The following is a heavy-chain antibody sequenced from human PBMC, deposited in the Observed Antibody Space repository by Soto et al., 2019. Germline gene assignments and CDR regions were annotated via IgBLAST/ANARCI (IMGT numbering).Heavy chain of an antibody. CDR1: GGSISSYY. CDR2: IYYSGST. Sequence: QVQLQESGPGLVKPSETLSLTCTVSGGSISSYYWSWIRQPPGKGLEWIGYIYYSGSTNYNPSLKRRVTISVDTSKNEFSLKLSSVTAADTALYYCARGWGGYFQHWGQGTLVTVSS. CDR3: ARGWGGYFQH. J-gene: IGHJ1*01. D-gene: IGHD7-27*01. V-gene: IGHV4-59*01.